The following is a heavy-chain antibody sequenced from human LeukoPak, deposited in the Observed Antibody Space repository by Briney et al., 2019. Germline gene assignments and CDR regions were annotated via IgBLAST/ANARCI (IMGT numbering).Heavy chain of an antibody. D-gene: IGHD2-21*02. CDR3: ARDTGVVVTAFSAFDI. J-gene: IGHJ3*02. Sequence: GGSLRLSCAASGFTFSSYAMHWVRQAPGKGLEWVSSISSSSSYIYYADSVKGRFTISRDNAKNSLYLQMNSLRAEDTAVYYCARDTGVVVTAFSAFDIWGQGTMVTVSS. V-gene: IGHV3-21*01. CDR1: GFTFSSYA. CDR2: ISSSSSYI.